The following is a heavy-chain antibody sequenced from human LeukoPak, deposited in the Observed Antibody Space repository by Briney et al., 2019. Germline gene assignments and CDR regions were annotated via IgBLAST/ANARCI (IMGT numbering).Heavy chain of an antibody. Sequence: GGSLRLSCAASGFTFSSYWMSWVRQAPGKGMEWAANIKQDGSEKYYVDSVEGRFTISRDNAKKSLFLQMYSLRAEDTAVYYCARTGDYGSGRYFRPFDYWGQGTLVTVSS. CDR3: ARTGDYGSGRYFRPFDY. D-gene: IGHD3-10*01. J-gene: IGHJ4*02. V-gene: IGHV3-7*01. CDR2: IKQDGSEK. CDR1: GFTFSSYW.